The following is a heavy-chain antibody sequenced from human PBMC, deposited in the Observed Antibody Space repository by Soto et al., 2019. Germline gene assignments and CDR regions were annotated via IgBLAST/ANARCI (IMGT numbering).Heavy chain of an antibody. CDR1: SGSISSNW. V-gene: IGHV4-4*02. J-gene: IGHJ4*02. CDR2: ISHSGNT. CDR3: ARVLSRWTRFDS. Sequence: SETLSLTCAVSSGSISSNWWSWVRQPPGKGLGWIGEISHSGNTNYNPSLKSRVIMSVDKSKNQFSLQLRSVTAADTAVYYCARVLSRWTRFDSLGQGALVT. D-gene: IGHD6-13*01.